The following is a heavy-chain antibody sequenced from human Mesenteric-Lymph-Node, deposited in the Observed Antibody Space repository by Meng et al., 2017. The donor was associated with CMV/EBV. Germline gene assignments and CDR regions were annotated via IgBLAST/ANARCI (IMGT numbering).Heavy chain of an antibody. D-gene: IGHD2-15*01. Sequence: GESLKISCAASGFTFSDYYMSWIRQAPGKGLEWVSYISSSGSTIYYADSVKGRFTISRDNAKNSLYLQMNSLRAEDTAVYYCARGRSGGRPPFDYWGQGTLVTVSS. V-gene: IGHV3-11*01. CDR1: GFTFSDYY. CDR2: ISSSGSTI. J-gene: IGHJ4*02. CDR3: ARGRSGGRPPFDY.